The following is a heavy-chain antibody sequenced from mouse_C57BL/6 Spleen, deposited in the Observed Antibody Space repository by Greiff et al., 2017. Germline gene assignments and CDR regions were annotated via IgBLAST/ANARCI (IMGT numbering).Heavy chain of an antibody. J-gene: IGHJ2*01. Sequence: VQLQQSGPELVKPGASVKISCKASGYTFTDYYMNWVKQSHGQSLEWIGDINPNNGGTSYNQKFKGKDTLTVDKSSSTAYMELRSLTSEDSAVYYCARGEPLFFFDYWGQGTTLTVSS. CDR3: ARGEPLFFFDY. V-gene: IGHV1-26*01. CDR1: GYTFTDYY. CDR2: INPNNGGT.